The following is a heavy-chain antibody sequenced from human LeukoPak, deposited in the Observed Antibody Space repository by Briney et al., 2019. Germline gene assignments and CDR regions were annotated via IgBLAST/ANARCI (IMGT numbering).Heavy chain of an antibody. J-gene: IGHJ4*02. CDR1: GYTFTSYG. CDR3: ARGYCSGGSCYSDNDY. CDR2: ISAYNGNT. D-gene: IGHD2-15*01. Sequence: ASVKVSCKASGYTFTSYGISWVRQAPGQGLEWMGWISAYNGNTNYAQKLQGRVTMTTDTSTSTAYMELRNLRSDDTAVYYCARGYCSGGSCYSDNDYWGQGTLVTVSS. V-gene: IGHV1-18*01.